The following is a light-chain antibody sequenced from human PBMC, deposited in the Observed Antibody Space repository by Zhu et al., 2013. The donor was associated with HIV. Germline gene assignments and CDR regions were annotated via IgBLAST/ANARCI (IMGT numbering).Light chain of an antibody. CDR1: QSLSSN. CDR2: ATS. J-gene: IGKJ2*01. V-gene: IGKV3D-15*01. Sequence: EIVMTQSPATLSVSPGERATLSCRASQSLSSNLAWYQQKPGQAPRLLIYATSTRSTGIPDRFSGSGSGTEFTLTISSLQAEDVAVYYCHQYYTTPRTFGQGTKLQVK. CDR3: HQYYTTPRT.